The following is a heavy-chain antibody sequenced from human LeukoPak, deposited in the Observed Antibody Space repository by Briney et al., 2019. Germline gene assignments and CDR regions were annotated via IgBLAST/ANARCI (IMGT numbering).Heavy chain of an antibody. J-gene: IGHJ4*02. CDR2: ISSSSSYI. Sequence: PGGSLRLSCAASGFTFSSYWTNWVRQAPGKGLEWVSSISSSSSYIYYADSVKGRFTISRDNAKNSLYLQMNSLRAEDTAVYYCARGRMDDYGDYPDYWGQGTLVTVSS. D-gene: IGHD4-17*01. V-gene: IGHV3-21*01. CDR1: GFTFSSYW. CDR3: ARGRMDDYGDYPDY.